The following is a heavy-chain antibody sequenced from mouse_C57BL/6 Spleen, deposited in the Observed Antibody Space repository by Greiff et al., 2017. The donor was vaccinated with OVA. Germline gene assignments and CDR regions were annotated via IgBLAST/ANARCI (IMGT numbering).Heavy chain of an antibody. Sequence: QVQLQQPGAELVMPGASVKLSCKASGYTFTSYWMHWVKQRPGQGLEWIGEIDPSDSYTNYNQKFKGKSTLTVDKSSSTAYMQLSSLTSEDSAVYYCARSKDYDGGVSMDYWGQGTSVTVSS. V-gene: IGHV1-69*01. D-gene: IGHD2-4*01. J-gene: IGHJ4*01. CDR2: IDPSDSYT. CDR3: ARSKDYDGGVSMDY. CDR1: GYTFTSYW.